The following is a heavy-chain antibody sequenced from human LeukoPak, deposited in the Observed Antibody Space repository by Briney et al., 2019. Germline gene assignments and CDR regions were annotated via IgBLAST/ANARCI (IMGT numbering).Heavy chain of an antibody. D-gene: IGHD3-22*01. Sequence: GGSLRLSCAASGFTFSSYSMNWVRQAPGKGLEWVSSISGSSSYIYYADSVKGRFTISRDNAKNSLCLQMNSLRAEDTAVYYCALDYYDSSGYYRNWGQGTMVTVSS. CDR3: ALDYYDSSGYYRN. V-gene: IGHV3-21*01. J-gene: IGHJ3*01. CDR1: GFTFSSYS. CDR2: ISGSSSYI.